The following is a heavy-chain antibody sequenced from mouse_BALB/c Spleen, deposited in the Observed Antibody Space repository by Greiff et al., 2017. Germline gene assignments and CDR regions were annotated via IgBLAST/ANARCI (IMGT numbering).Heavy chain of an antibody. CDR1: GYTFTDYW. J-gene: IGHJ3*01. CDR2: IDTSDSYT. D-gene: IGHD1-2*01. V-gene: IGHV1-69*01. Sequence: VQLQQPGAELVMPGASVKMSCKASGYTFTDYWMHWVKQRPGQGLEWIGAIDTSDSYTSYNQKFKGKATLTVDKSSSTAYMQLSSLTSEDSAVYYCARSSLLRPAWFAYWGQGTLVTVSA. CDR3: ARSSLLRPAWFAY.